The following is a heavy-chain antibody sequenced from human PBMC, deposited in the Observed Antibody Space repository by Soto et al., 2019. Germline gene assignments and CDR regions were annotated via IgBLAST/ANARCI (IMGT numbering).Heavy chain of an antibody. D-gene: IGHD3-22*01. CDR1: GGTFSSYA. J-gene: IGHJ2*01. CDR2: IIPIFGTA. Sequence: QVQLMQSGAEVKKPGSSVKVSCKASGGTFSSYAISWVRQAPGQGLEWMGGIIPIFGTANYAQKFQGRVTITADESTSTAYMELSSLRSEDTAVYYCARDIINYYDSSGYPWYFDLWGRGTLVTVSS. V-gene: IGHV1-69*01. CDR3: ARDIINYYDSSGYPWYFDL.